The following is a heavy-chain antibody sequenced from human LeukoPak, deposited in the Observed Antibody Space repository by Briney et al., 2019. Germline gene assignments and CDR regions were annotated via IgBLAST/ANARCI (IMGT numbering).Heavy chain of an antibody. CDR1: GFSFSSYW. J-gene: IGHJ4*02. D-gene: IGHD3-10*01. Sequence: GGSLRLSCAASGFSFSSYWMHWVRQAPGKGLVWVSRIKSDGSNTSYADSVKGRFTISRDNAKNALYLQMNSLRAEDTAVYYCAKDLHYGSADYWGQGTLVTVSS. CDR3: AKDLHYGSADY. CDR2: IKSDGSNT. V-gene: IGHV3-74*01.